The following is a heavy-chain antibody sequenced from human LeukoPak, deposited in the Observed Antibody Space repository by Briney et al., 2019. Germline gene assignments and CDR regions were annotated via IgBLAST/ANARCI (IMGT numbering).Heavy chain of an antibody. D-gene: IGHD3-9*01. CDR3: ARSYDILTPTLGY. J-gene: IGHJ4*02. V-gene: IGHV4-61*02. CDR2: SYASGST. Sequence: PSQTLSLTCTVSGGSINSDSYQWSWIRQPAGKGMEWIGRSYASGSTNYNPSLKNRATISVDTSKNQFSLKLTSVTAADTAVYYCARSYDILTPTLGYWGQGTLVTVSS. CDR1: GGSINSDSYQ.